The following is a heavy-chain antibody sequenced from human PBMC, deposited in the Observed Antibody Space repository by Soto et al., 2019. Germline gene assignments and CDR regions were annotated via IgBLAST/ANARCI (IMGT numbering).Heavy chain of an antibody. CDR1: GFTFSSYS. CDR2: ISSSSSYI. V-gene: IGHV3-21*01. Sequence: GGSLRLSCAASGFTFSSYSMNWVRQAPGKGLEWVSSISSSSSYIYYADSVKGRFTISRDNAKNSLYLQMNSLRAEDTAVYYCARDSSSWFNQFDYWGQGTLVTVSS. CDR3: ARDSSSWFNQFDY. D-gene: IGHD6-13*01. J-gene: IGHJ4*02.